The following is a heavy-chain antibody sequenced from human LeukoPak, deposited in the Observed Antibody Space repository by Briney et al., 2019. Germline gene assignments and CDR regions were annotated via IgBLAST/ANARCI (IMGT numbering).Heavy chain of an antibody. Sequence: SETLSLTCAVYGGSFSGYYWSWIRQPPGKGLEWIGEINHSGSTNYNPSLKSRVTISVDTSKNQFSLKLSSVTAADTAVYYCAREKEDTAMATYYYYYMDVWGKGTTVTVSS. CDR2: INHSGST. D-gene: IGHD5-18*01. V-gene: IGHV4-34*01. CDR3: AREKEDTAMATYYYYYMDV. J-gene: IGHJ6*03. CDR1: GGSFSGYY.